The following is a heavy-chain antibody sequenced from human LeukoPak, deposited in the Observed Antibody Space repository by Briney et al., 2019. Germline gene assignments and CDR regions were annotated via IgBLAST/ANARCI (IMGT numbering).Heavy chain of an antibody. D-gene: IGHD2/OR15-2a*01. V-gene: IGHV3-30*02. CDR3: AKDGTSYYYIYY. Sequence: GGSLRVSCAASGFNFRNDGMHWVRQAPGKGLEWVAFIRYDGSNTYYADSVKGRFTVSRDDSKNTLYLQMNSLRGDDTAVYYCAKDGTSYYYIYYWGQGTLVTVSS. CDR1: GFNFRNDG. J-gene: IGHJ4*02. CDR2: IRYDGSNT.